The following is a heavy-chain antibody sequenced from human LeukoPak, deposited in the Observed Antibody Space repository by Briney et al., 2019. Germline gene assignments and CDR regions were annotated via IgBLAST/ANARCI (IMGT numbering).Heavy chain of an antibody. Sequence: GGSLRLSCAASGFIFSIYGVHWVRQAPGKGREGVAVIWCDGNKKYYADSVKGRFIISRDNSRNTLSLQMKSLRFEDTTVYYCARDSIPLAESYCRHYGLDVGGQGSTVSVSS. CDR3: ARDSIPLAESYCRHYGLDV. V-gene: IGHV3-33*01. CDR2: IWCDGNKK. J-gene: IGHJ6*02. D-gene: IGHD2/OR15-2a*01. CDR1: GFIFSIYG.